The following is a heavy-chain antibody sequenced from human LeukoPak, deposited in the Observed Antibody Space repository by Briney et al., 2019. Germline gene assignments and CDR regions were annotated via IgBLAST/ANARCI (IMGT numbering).Heavy chain of an antibody. J-gene: IGHJ5*02. D-gene: IGHD3-9*01. CDR3: ARVLRGYDILTGYYMSWFDP. CDR2: IYYSGST. CDR1: GGSVSSGSYY. Sequence: PSETLSLTCTVSGGSVSSGSYYWSWIRQPPGKGLEWIGYIYYSGSTYYNPSLKSRVTISVDTSKNQFSLRLSSVTAADTAVYYCARVLRGYDILTGYYMSWFDPWGQGTLVTVSS. V-gene: IGHV4-61*01.